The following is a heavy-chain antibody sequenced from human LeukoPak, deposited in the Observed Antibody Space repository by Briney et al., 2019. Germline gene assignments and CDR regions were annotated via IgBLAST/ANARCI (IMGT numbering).Heavy chain of an antibody. CDR1: GGSLSGYY. V-gene: IGHV4-34*01. J-gene: IGHJ5*02. D-gene: IGHD3-10*01. CDR3: ARGRGRFDP. CDR2: INHSGST. Sequence: PSETLSLTCAVYGGSLSGYYWNWIRKPPGKGLEWIGEINHSGSTNYNPSLTSRVTISVDTSKNQFSLKLSSVTAADTAVYYCARGRGRFDPWGQGTLVTVSS.